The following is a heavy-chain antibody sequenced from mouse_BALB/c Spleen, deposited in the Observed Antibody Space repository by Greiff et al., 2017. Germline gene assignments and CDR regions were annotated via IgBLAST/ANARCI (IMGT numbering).Heavy chain of an antibody. CDR2: ISSGGST. CDR1: GFTFSSYA. V-gene: IGHV5-6-5*01. Sequence: EVQGVESGGGLVKPGGSLKLSCAASGFTFSSYAMSWVRQTPEKRLEWVASISSGGSTYYPDSVKGRFTISRDNARNILYLQMSSLRSEDTAMYYCARGGYGSTWFAYWGQGTLVTVSA. CDR3: ARGGYGSTWFAY. J-gene: IGHJ3*01. D-gene: IGHD1-1*01.